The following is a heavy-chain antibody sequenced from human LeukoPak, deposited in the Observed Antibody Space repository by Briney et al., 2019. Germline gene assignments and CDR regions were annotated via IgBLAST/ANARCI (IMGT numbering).Heavy chain of an antibody. J-gene: IGHJ6*04. D-gene: IGHD3-3*01. CDR1: GFTLGDYA. V-gene: IGHV3-49*04. CDR3: NSYYDFWSGYWTLDV. Sequence: GGSLRLSCTASGFTLGDYAMSWVRQAPGKGLEWVGFIRSKAYGGTTEYAASVKGRFTISRDDSKSIAYLQMNSLKTEDTAAYYCNSYYDFWSGYWTLDVWGKGTTVTVSS. CDR2: IRSKAYGGTT.